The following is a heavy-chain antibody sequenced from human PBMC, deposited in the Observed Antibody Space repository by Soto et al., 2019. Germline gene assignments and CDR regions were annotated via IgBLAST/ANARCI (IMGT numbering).Heavy chain of an antibody. CDR3: VRDYYDTSGYPNTFDM. CDR2: IGSRTSDI. V-gene: IGHV3-21*01. CDR1: GFTLSRHT. J-gene: IGHJ3*02. Sequence: GGSLRLSCAASGFTLSRHTMNWVRQAPGKGLEWASFIGSRTSDIYYADSVKGRFTISRDNAKNSLYLDLTRLRAEDTAVYFCVRDYYDTSGYPNTFDMWGQGTMVTVSS. D-gene: IGHD3-22*01.